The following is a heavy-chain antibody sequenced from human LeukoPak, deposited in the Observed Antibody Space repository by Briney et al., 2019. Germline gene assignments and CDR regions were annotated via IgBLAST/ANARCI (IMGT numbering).Heavy chain of an antibody. Sequence: SETLSLTCTVSGGSISSSSYYWGWIRQPPGKGLEWIGSINYSGSTYYNPSLKSRVTISVDTSKNQFSLKLSSVTAADTAVYYCARLIAVAGPEIENYDYWGQGTLVTVSS. CDR3: ARLIAVAGPEIENYDY. CDR1: GGSISSSSYY. V-gene: IGHV4-39*01. D-gene: IGHD6-19*01. J-gene: IGHJ4*02. CDR2: INYSGST.